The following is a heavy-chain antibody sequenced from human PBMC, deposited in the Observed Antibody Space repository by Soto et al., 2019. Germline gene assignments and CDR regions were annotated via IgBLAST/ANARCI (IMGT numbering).Heavy chain of an antibody. CDR3: ARVERGTATTVVDAFDI. J-gene: IGHJ3*02. CDR2: MSHSGGT. D-gene: IGHD1-1*01. Sequence: SETLSLTCAVYGGFVSSGSYYWSWIRQPPEKGLEWIGEMSHSGGTHFNPSLKSRVIISVDTSKNQFSLKMGSVTAADTALYYCARVERGTATTVVDAFDIWGPGTMVTV. V-gene: IGHV4-61*01. CDR1: GGFVSSGSYY.